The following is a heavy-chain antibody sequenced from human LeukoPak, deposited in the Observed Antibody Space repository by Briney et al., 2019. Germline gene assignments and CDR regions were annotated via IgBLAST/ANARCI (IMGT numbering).Heavy chain of an antibody. CDR2: ISSSSSYT. D-gene: IGHD2-2*01. CDR3: AREGVVVPAATYYYYGMDV. Sequence: GRSLRLSCAASGXTFSDYYLSWIRQAPGKGLESVSYISSSSSYTNYADSVKGRFTISRDNAKNSLYLQMNSLRAEDTAVYYCAREGVVVPAATYYYYGMDVWGQGTTVTVSS. V-gene: IGHV3-11*05. J-gene: IGHJ6*02. CDR1: GXTFSDYY.